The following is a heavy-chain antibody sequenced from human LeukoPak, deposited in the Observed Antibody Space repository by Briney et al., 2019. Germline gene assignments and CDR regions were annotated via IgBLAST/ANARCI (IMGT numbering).Heavy chain of an antibody. CDR1: SGSISSGDYY. CDR3: ARGVWFGELSRNWFGP. J-gene: IGHJ5*02. D-gene: IGHD3-10*01. Sequence: TLSLTCTVSSGSISSGDYYWSWIRQHPGKGLEWIGYIYYSGSTYYNPSLKSRVTISIDTSKNQFSLKLSSVTAADTAVYYCARGVWFGELSRNWFGPWGQGTLVTVSS. CDR2: IYYSGST. V-gene: IGHV4-31*03.